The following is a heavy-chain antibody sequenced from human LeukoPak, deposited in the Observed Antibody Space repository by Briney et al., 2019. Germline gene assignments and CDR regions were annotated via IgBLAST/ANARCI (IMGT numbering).Heavy chain of an antibody. D-gene: IGHD1-26*01. V-gene: IGHV3-66*01. CDR3: AREIGSAANWFDP. CDR1: GFTVSSNY. Sequence: GGSLRLSCAASGFTVSSNYMSWVRQAPGKGLEWVSVIYSGGSTYYADSVKGRFTISRDNSKKTLYLQMNSLRAEDTAVYYCAREIGSAANWFDPWGQGTLVTVSS. J-gene: IGHJ5*02. CDR2: IYSGGST.